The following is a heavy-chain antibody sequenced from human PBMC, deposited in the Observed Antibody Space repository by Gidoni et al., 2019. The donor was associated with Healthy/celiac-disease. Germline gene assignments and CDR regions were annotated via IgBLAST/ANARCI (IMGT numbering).Heavy chain of an antibody. CDR2: ISYDGSNK. CDR3: AKDRGGGSYSDAFDI. CDR1: GFTFSSYG. Sequence: QVQLVESGGGVVQPGRSLRLSCAHSGFTFSSYGMHWVRQAPGKGLEWVAVISYDGSNKYYADSVKGRFTISRDNSKNTLYLQMNSLRAEDTAVYYCAKDRGGGSYSDAFDIWGQGTMVTVSS. J-gene: IGHJ3*02. D-gene: IGHD1-26*01. V-gene: IGHV3-30*18.